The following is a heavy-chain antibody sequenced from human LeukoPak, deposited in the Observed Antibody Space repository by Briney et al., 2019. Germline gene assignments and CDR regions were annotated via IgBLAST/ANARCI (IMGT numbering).Heavy chain of an antibody. CDR1: GGSISSYY. D-gene: IGHD3-22*01. CDR2: IYYSGST. V-gene: IGHV4-59*01. CDR3: AREVSYYYDSSGYYVRYFDY. Sequence: PSETLSLTCTVSGGSISSYYWSWIRQPPGKGLEWIGYIYYSGSTNYNPSLKSRVTISVDTSKNQFSLKLSSVTAADTAVYYCAREVSYYYDSSGYYVRYFDYWGQGTLVTVSS. J-gene: IGHJ4*02.